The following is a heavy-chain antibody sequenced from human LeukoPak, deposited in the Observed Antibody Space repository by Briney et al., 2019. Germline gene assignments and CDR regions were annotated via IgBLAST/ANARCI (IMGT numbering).Heavy chain of an antibody. CDR2: VGISSGNT. V-gene: IGHV3-11*06. CDR1: GFTFSD. J-gene: IGHJ4*02. D-gene: IGHD2-2*01. CDR3: ARDIKYAFDS. Sequence: GGSLRLSCAASGFTFSDLNWVRQAPGKGLEWISYVGISSGNTKYADSVKGRFTISGDKAKNSLYLQMNSLRVEDTAVYYCARDIKYAFDSWGQGTLVTVSS.